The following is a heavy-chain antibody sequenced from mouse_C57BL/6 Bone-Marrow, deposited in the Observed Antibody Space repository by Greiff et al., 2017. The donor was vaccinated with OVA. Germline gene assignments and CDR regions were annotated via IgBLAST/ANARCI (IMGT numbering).Heavy chain of an antibody. CDR2: ISSGSSTI. CDR3: ANYYGSSYVGAMDY. CDR1: GFTFSDYG. D-gene: IGHD1-1*01. Sequence: EVKLVESGGGLVKPGGSLKLSCAASGFTFSDYGMHWVRQAPEKGLEWVAYISSGSSTIYYADTVKGRFTISRDNAKNTLFLQMTSLRSEDTAMYYCANYYGSSYVGAMDYWGQGTSVTVSS. J-gene: IGHJ4*01. V-gene: IGHV5-17*01.